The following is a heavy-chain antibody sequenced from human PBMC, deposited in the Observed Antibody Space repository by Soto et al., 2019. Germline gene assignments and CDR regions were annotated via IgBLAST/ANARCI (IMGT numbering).Heavy chain of an antibody. CDR3: ARYAYSSCWFDV. V-gene: IGHV1-3*01. CDR2: INAGNGNT. D-gene: IGHD6-19*01. CDR1: GYPFTRYA. Sequence: SVQVSCKASGYPFTRYAMHWGRQAPGQRLEWMGWINAGNGNTKYSQKFQGRVTITRDTSASTAYMELSSLRSEDTAVYYCARYAYSSCWFDVCGQGTLVTVSS. J-gene: IGHJ5*02.